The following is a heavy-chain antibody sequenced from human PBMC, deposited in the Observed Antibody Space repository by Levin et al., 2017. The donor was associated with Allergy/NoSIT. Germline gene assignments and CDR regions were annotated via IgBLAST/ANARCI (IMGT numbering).Heavy chain of an antibody. V-gene: IGHV4-59*01. CDR2: IYYSGST. J-gene: IGHJ4*02. CDR3: ARDAYGDYVGY. CDR1: GGSISSYY. D-gene: IGHD4-17*01. Sequence: SETLSLTCTVSGGSISSYYWSWIRQPPGKGLEWIGYIYYSGSTNYNPSLKSRVTISVDTSKNQFSLKLSSVTAADTAVYYCARDAYGDYVGYWGQGTLVTVSS.